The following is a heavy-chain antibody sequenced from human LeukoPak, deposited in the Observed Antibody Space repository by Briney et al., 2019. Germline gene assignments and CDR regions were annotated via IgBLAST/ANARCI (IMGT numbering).Heavy chain of an antibody. D-gene: IGHD6-13*01. CDR3: ARASSSWAYYFDY. CDR1: GFTFSSYA. Sequence: GGSLRLSCAASGFTFSSYAMHWGRQAPGKGLEWVAVISYDGSNKYYADSVKGRFTISRDNSKNTLYLQMNSLRAEDTAVYYCARASSSWAYYFDYWGQGTLVTVSS. V-gene: IGHV3-30*01. J-gene: IGHJ4*02. CDR2: ISYDGSNK.